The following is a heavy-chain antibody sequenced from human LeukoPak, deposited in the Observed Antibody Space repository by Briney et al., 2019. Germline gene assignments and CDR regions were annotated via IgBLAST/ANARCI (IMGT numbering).Heavy chain of an antibody. Sequence: PGGSLRLSCAASGFTFSSYSMNWVRQAPGEGLEWVSSISSSSSYIYYADSVKGRFTISRDNAKNSLYLQMNSLRAEDTAVYYCARATSGSGAIDYWGQGTLVTVSS. CDR3: ARATSGSGAIDY. CDR1: GFTFSSYS. D-gene: IGHD3-10*01. J-gene: IGHJ4*02. CDR2: ISSSSSYI. V-gene: IGHV3-21*01.